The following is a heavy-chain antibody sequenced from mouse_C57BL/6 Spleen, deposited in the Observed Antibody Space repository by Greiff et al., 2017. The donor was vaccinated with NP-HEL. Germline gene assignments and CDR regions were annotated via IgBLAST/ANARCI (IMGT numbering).Heavy chain of an antibody. J-gene: IGHJ1*03. CDR1: GYTFTSYW. V-gene: IGHV1-52*01. Sequence: QVQLQQPGAELVRPGSSVKLSCKASGYTFTSYWMHWVKQRPIQGLEWIGNIDPSDSETHYNQKFKDKATLTVDKSSSTAYMQLSSLTSEDSAVYSCARSRDWDWYFDVWGTGTTVTVSS. CDR2: IDPSDSET. D-gene: IGHD4-1*01. CDR3: ARSRDWDWYFDV.